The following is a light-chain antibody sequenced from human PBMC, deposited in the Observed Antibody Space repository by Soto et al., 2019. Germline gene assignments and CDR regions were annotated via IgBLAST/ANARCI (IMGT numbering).Light chain of an antibody. CDR2: GAS. V-gene: IGKV3-15*01. J-gene: IGKJ5*01. CDR3: HQYNNWRT. Sequence: EIVLTQSPGTLSLSPGERATVSCRASQSVSTNLAWYQQRPGQAPRLLIYGASARATGIPDRFSGSGAGTEFTLTISSLQSEDFAVYYCHQYNNWRTFGQGTRLEIK. CDR1: QSVSTN.